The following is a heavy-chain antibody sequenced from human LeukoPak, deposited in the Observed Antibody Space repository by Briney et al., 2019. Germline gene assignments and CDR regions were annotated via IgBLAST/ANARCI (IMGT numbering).Heavy chain of an antibody. D-gene: IGHD4-17*01. Sequence: GGSLRLSCAASGFTFSGYAMSWVRQAPGKGLEWVSAISGSGGSTYYADSVKGRFTISRDNSKNTLYLQMNSLRAEGTAVYYCAKGLTVTDPYYMDVWGKGTTVTVSS. CDR2: ISGSGGST. J-gene: IGHJ6*03. V-gene: IGHV3-23*01. CDR3: AKGLTVTDPYYMDV. CDR1: GFTFSGYA.